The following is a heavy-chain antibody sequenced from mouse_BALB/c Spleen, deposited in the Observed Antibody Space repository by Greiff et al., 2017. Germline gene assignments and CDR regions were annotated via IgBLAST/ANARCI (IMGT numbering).Heavy chain of an antibody. CDR1: GYAFSSYW. V-gene: IGHV1-80*01. J-gene: IGHJ1*01. CDR2: IYPGDGDT. D-gene: IGHD1-1*01. Sequence: QVQLKESGAELVRPGSSVKISCKASGYAFSSYWMNWVKQRPGQGLEWIGQIYPGDGDTNYNEKFKGKATLTVDTSSSTAYVDLSSLTSEDSAVYYCARRNYGSSYWYFDVWGAGTTVTVSS. CDR3: ARRNYGSSYWYFDV.